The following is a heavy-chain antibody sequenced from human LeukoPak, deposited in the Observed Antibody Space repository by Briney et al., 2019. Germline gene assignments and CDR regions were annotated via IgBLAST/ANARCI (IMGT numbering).Heavy chain of an antibody. V-gene: IGHV1-46*01. CDR1: GYTFTSYY. D-gene: IGHD1-26*01. Sequence: ASVKVSCKXSGYTFTSYYMHWVRQAPGQGLEWMGIINPSGGSTSYSQKFQGRVTMTRDTSTSTVYMELSSLRSDDTAVYYCAREETGGATSMVYWGQGTLVTVSS. J-gene: IGHJ4*02. CDR3: AREETGGATSMVY. CDR2: INPSGGST.